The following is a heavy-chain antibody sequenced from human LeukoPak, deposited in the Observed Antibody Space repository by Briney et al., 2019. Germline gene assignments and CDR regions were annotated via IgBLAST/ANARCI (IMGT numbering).Heavy chain of an antibody. D-gene: IGHD4-23*01. CDR3: ARDARGNLDY. V-gene: IGHV3-53*04. CDR2: IYSGGTT. J-gene: IGHJ4*02. Sequence: GGSLRLSCAASGITVSDNYMAWVRQAPGKGLEWVSVIYSGGTTYYADSVKGRFTISRHNSKNTVYLQMNSLRVKDTAIYYCARDARGNLDYWGQGTLVTVSS. CDR1: GITVSDNY.